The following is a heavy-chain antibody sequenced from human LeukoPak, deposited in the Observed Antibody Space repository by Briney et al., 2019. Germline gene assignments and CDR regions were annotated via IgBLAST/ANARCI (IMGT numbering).Heavy chain of an antibody. CDR3: ARDRIAVAHRHYYYYGMDV. V-gene: IGHV3-21*01. CDR1: GFTFSSYS. D-gene: IGHD6-19*01. J-gene: IGHJ6*02. CDR2: ISSNSSYI. Sequence: GGSLRLSCAASGFTFSSYSMNWVRQAPGKGLEWVSSISSNSSYIYYADSVKGRFTISRDNAKNSLYLQMNSLRAEDTAVYYCARDRIAVAHRHYYYYGMDVWGQGTTVTVSS.